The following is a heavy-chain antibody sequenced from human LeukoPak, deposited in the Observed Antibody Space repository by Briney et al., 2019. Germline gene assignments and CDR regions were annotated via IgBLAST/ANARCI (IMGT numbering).Heavy chain of an antibody. V-gene: IGHV3-21*01. D-gene: IGHD4-17*01. Sequence: PGGFLRLSCAASGFTFSSYGMSWVRQAPGRGLEWVSIISSGSSAIFSADALKGRFTISRDGAKNLLYLDMNSLRAEDTAVYYCARGHTAVTRHFDFWGQGTLVTVSS. J-gene: IGHJ4*02. CDR3: ARGHTAVTRHFDF. CDR2: ISSGSSAI. CDR1: GFTFSSYG.